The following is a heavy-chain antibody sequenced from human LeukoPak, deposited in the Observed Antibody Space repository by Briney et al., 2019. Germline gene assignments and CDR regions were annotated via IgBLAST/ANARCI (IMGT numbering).Heavy chain of an antibody. D-gene: IGHD3-10*01. CDR1: GFNLSSDV. Sequence: PGGSLRLSCVVSGFNLSSDVMHWVRQAPGKGLERVAVISYDGTTKYYADSVKGRFTISRDIPKNTLDLQMNSVRAEDTAVYYCARDGRSDSGSPFYFFDFWGRGTLVTVSS. CDR3: ARDGRSDSGSPFYFFDF. CDR2: ISYDGTTK. V-gene: IGHV3-30*04. J-gene: IGHJ4*02.